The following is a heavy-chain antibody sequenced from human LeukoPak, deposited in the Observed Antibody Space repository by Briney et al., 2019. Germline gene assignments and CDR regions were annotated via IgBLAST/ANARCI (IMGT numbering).Heavy chain of an antibody. D-gene: IGHD3-3*01. CDR1: GFTSVNYA. J-gene: IGHJ4*02. CDR2: ISGSGGST. CDR3: AKASITIFGVVLSYDY. V-gene: IGHV3-23*01. Sequence: GGSLRLSCAATGFTSVNYAMSWVRQAPGKGLEWVSAISGSGGSTYYADSVKGRFTISRDNSKNTLYLQMNSLRAEDTAVYYCAKASITIFGVVLSYDYWGQGTLVTVSS.